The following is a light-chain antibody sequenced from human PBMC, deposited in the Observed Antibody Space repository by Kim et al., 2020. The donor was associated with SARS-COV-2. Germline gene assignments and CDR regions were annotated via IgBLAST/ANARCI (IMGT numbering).Light chain of an antibody. CDR3: HQYNDWPPGP. J-gene: IGKJ2*01. CDR2: SSS. CDR1: QNINNY. V-gene: IGKV3-15*01. Sequence: SSGERAPLSCRASQNINNYLAWYQQKPGQAPRLLIYSSSTRATGVPDRFSGSGSGTEFTLTINSLQSEDFAVYYCHQYNDWPPGPFGQGTKLE.